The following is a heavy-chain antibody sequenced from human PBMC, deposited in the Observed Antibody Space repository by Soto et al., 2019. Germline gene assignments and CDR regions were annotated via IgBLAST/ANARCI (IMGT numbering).Heavy chain of an antibody. D-gene: IGHD4-17*01. V-gene: IGHV4-30-4*01. CDR1: GGSISSSDYY. CDR3: ARDPGVTTYYYYYGMDV. J-gene: IGHJ6*02. Sequence: SETLSLTCTVSGGSISSSDYYWSWIRQPPGKGLEWIGYIYYSGSTYYNPSLKSRVTISVDTSKNQFSLKLSSVTAADTAVYYCARDPGVTTYYYYYGMDVWGQGTTVTVSS. CDR2: IYYSGST.